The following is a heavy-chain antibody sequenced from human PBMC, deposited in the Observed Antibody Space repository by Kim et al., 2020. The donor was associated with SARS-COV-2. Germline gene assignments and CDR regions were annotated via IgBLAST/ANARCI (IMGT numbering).Heavy chain of an antibody. V-gene: IGHV3-74*01. J-gene: IGHJ6*02. CDR3: ARENTAMAPNYYYGMDV. Sequence: VKGRFTISRDNAKNTLYLQMNSLRAEDTAVYYCARENTAMAPNYYYGMDVWGQGTTVTVSS. D-gene: IGHD5-18*01.